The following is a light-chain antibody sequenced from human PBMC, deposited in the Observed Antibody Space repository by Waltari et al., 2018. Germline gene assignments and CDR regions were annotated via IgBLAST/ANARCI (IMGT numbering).Light chain of an antibody. Sequence: EIVLTQSPGTLSLSPGERATLSCRASQSVSSSYLAWYQQKPGQAPRLLIYGASSRATVIPDRFSVSGSGTDFTLTISRLEPEDFAVYYCQQYGSSPYTFGQGTKLEIK. V-gene: IGKV3-20*01. CDR3: QQYGSSPYT. CDR1: QSVSSSY. CDR2: GAS. J-gene: IGKJ2*01.